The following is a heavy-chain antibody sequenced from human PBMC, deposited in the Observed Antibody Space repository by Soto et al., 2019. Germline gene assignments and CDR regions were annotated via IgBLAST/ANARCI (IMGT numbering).Heavy chain of an antibody. Sequence: EVQLLGSGGGLVQPGGSLRLSCVASGFTFSTYWMNWVRQAPGMGLEWVANINPDGSEKYYVDSVKGRFTISRDNAKNSLYLQMHSLRGEDTAVYYCATSPYPSYYYYGMDVWGQGTTVTISS. CDR2: INPDGSEK. V-gene: IGHV3-7*03. CDR3: ATSPYPSYYYYGMDV. J-gene: IGHJ6*02. CDR1: GFTFSTYW.